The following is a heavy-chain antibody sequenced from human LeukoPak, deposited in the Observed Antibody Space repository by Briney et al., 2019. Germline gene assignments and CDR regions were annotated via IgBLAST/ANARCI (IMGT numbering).Heavy chain of an antibody. CDR3: AKASVAGDYFDY. D-gene: IGHD6-19*01. Sequence: GGSLRHSCAASGFTIDDLAMHWVRHAPGKGLEWVSLISCDGGSTYYADSVKGRFTISRDNSKNSLYLQMNSLRAEDTDLYYCAKASVAGDYFDYWGQGTLVTVSS. CDR2: ISCDGGST. CDR1: GFTIDDLA. V-gene: IGHV3-43D*04. J-gene: IGHJ4*02.